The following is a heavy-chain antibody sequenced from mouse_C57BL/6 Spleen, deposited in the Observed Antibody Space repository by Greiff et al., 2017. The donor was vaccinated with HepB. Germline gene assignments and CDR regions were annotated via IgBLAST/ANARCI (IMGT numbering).Heavy chain of an antibody. CDR1: GFNIKDDY. CDR3: TSRRGWFAY. V-gene: IGHV14-4*01. J-gene: IGHJ3*01. Sequence: VQLQQSGAELVRPGASVKLSCTASGFNIKDDYMHWVKQRPEQGLEWIGWIDPENGDTEYASKFQGKATITADTSSNTAYLQLSSLTSEDTAVHYCTSRRGWFAYWGQGTLVTVSA. CDR2: IDPENGDT.